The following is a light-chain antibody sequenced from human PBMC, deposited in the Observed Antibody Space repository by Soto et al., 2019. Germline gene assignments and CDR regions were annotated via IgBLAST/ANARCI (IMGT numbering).Light chain of an antibody. CDR1: QSVRSN. Sequence: EIVMTQSPATLSVSPGERATLSCRASQSVRSNLAWYQQKPGQAPRLLIYDASTRADVMPDRLGGSGSGTEFTPTISSLQSEAVADYSYQQFNNWPATFGHGTKVEIK. CDR3: QQFNNWPAT. J-gene: IGKJ2*01. V-gene: IGKV3-15*01. CDR2: DAS.